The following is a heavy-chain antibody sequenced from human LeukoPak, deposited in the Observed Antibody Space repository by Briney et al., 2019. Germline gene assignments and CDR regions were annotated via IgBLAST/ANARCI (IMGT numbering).Heavy chain of an antibody. CDR2: INPNSGVT. D-gene: IGHD6-13*01. CDR3: ARQGALVKGIDY. Sequence: ASVKVSCKASGYTFTGYYMHWLRQAPGQGLEGMGWINPNSGVTNYAQKFQGRVTMTRDTSISTVYMELSRLRSDDTAVYYCARQGALVKGIDYWGQGTLVTVSS. V-gene: IGHV1-2*02. J-gene: IGHJ4*02. CDR1: GYTFTGYY.